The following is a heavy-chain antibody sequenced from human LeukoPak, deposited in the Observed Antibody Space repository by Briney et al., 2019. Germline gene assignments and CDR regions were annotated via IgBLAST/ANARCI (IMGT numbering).Heavy chain of an antibody. Sequence: ASVKVSCKASGYTFTSYGISWVRQAPGQGREWMGWISAYKGNTNYAQKLQGRVTMTTDTSTSTAYMELRSLRSDDTAVYYCARDSRYDFWSGYYSSPSNYGMDVWGQGTTVTVSS. J-gene: IGHJ6*02. V-gene: IGHV1-18*01. CDR1: GYTFTSYG. CDR2: ISAYKGNT. CDR3: ARDSRYDFWSGYYSSPSNYGMDV. D-gene: IGHD3-3*01.